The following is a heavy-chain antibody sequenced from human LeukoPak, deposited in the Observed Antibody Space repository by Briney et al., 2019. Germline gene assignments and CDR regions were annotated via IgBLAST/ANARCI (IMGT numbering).Heavy chain of an antibody. CDR2: ISYDGSNK. Sequence: PGGSLRLSCAASGFTFSSYAMHWVRQAPGKGLEWVAVISYDGSNKYYADSVKGRFTISRDDSKSTLYLQMNSLRAEDTAVYYCARIPAAGSLKGAFDIWGQGTMVTVSS. CDR3: ARIPAAGSLKGAFDI. D-gene: IGHD6-13*01. V-gene: IGHV3-30-3*01. CDR1: GFTFSSYA. J-gene: IGHJ3*02.